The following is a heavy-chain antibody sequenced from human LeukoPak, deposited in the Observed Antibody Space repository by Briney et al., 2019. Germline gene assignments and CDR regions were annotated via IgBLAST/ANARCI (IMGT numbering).Heavy chain of an antibody. CDR3: AKDSSGNDIWDY. J-gene: IGHJ4*02. D-gene: IGHD6-19*01. CDR2: IKPDGSEK. Sequence: YPGGSLRLSCAASEFTFSSYWMNWVRQAPGKGLERVANIKPDGSEKYYVDSVKGRFTISRDNSKNTLYLQMNSLRAEDTAVYYCAKDSSGNDIWDYWGQGTLVTVSS. V-gene: IGHV3-7*03. CDR1: EFTFSSYW.